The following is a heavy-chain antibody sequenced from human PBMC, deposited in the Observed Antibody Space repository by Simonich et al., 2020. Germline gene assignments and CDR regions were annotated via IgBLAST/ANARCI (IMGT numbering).Heavy chain of an antibody. Sequence: QVQLVQSGAEVKKPGASVKVSCKASGYTFTGYYMHWVRQAPGQGRERWGWINPTSGGTNYEQNIQGRVTMTRDTSISTAYMELSRLRSDDTAVYYCARDLRGSYYYYYYMDVWGKGTTVTVSS. J-gene: IGHJ6*03. CDR3: ARDLRGSYYYYYYMDV. V-gene: IGHV1-2*02. D-gene: IGHD1-26*01. CDR2: INPTSGGT. CDR1: GYTFTGYY.